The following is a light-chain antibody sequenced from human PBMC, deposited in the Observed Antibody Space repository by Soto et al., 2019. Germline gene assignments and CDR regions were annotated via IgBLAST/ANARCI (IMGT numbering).Light chain of an antibody. Sequence: MRTQSAATRSLYTGGRATVSCRASQSISDTLAWYQQKPGQAPRLLIYGASKRATGFPARFSGSGSGTDFTLTISGLQPDDFATYYCQQYNSYSPLTFAGGS. J-gene: IGKJ4*01. CDR3: QQYNSYSPLT. V-gene: IGKV3-15*01. CDR2: GAS. CDR1: QSISDT.